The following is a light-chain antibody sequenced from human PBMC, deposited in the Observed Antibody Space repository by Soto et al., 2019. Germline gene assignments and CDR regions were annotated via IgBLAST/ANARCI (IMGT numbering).Light chain of an antibody. V-gene: IGKV1-6*01. CDR2: AAS. CDR1: QGIRND. Sequence: IKMTQSPSFLSASVGDRFTITCRASQGIRNDLDWFQQKPGKAPKLLIYAASNLQSGVPARLSGSGYGTDLTITISNMQTEDFETYYCLQKYRYPYTFGPGTKVDIK. J-gene: IGKJ2*01. CDR3: LQKYRYPYT.